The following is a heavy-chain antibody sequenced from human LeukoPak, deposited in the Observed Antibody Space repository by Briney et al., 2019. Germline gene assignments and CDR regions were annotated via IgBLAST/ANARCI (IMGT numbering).Heavy chain of an antibody. D-gene: IGHD7-27*01. CDR1: GYTFTGYY. V-gene: IGHV1-2*02. CDR2: INPNSGGT. CDR3: AREPPTIIGVYFDY. J-gene: IGHJ4*02. Sequence: ASLKVSCKASGYTFTGYYMHWVRQAPGHGLEWMGWINPNSGGTNYAQKFQGRVTMTRDTSISTAYMELSRLRSDDTAVYYCAREPPTIIGVYFDYWGQGTLVTVSS.